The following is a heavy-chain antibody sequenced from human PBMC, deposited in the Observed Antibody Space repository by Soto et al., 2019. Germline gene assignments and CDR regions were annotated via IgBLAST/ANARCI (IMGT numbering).Heavy chain of an antibody. CDR1: GYTFTGYY. CDR3: ARSAGTVVTPGENWFDP. CDR2: INPNSGGT. V-gene: IGHV1-2*04. Sequence: ASVKVSCKASGYTFTGYYMHWVRQAPGQGLEWMGWINPNSGGTNYAQKFQGWVTMTRDTSISTAYMELSRLRSDDTAVYYCARSAGTVVTPGENWFDPWGQGTLVTVSS. J-gene: IGHJ5*02. D-gene: IGHD6-13*01.